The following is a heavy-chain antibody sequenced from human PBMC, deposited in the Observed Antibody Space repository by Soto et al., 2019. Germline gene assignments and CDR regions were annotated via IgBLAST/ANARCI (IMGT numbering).Heavy chain of an antibody. Sequence: GGSLRLSCAASGFTFSSYGMHWVRQAPGKGLEWVAVISYDGSNKYYADSVKGRFTISRDNSKNTLYLQMNSLRAEDTAVYYCAKAGIAVAGTGGYYGMDVWGQGTKVTVS. CDR2: ISYDGSNK. CDR3: AKAGIAVAGTGGYYGMDV. CDR1: GFTFSSYG. J-gene: IGHJ6*02. D-gene: IGHD6-19*01. V-gene: IGHV3-30*18.